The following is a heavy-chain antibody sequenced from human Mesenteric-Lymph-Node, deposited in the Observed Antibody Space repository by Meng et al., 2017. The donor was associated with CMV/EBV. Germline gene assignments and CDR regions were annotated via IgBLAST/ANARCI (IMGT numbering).Heavy chain of an antibody. CDR1: TFSNYA. D-gene: IGHD5-12*01. V-gene: IGHV3-23*01. CDR3: AKLSGHDLGEFDF. CDR2: ITGSGGTT. J-gene: IGHJ4*02. Sequence: TFSNYAMTWVRQAPGRGLEWLSVITGSGGTTYYADSVKGRFTISRDNSENTLYLRMNSLRVEDTAIYYCAKLSGHDLGEFDFWGQGTLVTVS.